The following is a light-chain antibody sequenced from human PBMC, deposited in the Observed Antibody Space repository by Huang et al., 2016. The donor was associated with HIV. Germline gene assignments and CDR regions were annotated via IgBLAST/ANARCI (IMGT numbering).Light chain of an antibody. Sequence: DILLTQSPDSLAVSLGETATLTCRSSQSLLSSSTNKNYLAWFQQRPGQPPKLLVFWASSREAGIPDRFTGGGSGTQFALTISNVKTEDVAIYYWQQYYKSPQTFGPGTRVEI. CDR3: QQYYKSPQT. CDR1: QSLLSSSTNKNY. CDR2: WAS. V-gene: IGKV4-1*01. J-gene: IGKJ1*01.